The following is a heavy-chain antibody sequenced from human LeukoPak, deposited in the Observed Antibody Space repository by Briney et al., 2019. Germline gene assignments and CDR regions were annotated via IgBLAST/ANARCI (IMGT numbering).Heavy chain of an antibody. CDR3: AKLEARIVVVTAQYYYYGMDV. V-gene: IGHV3-23*01. D-gene: IGHD2-21*02. Sequence: PGRCLRLALSAAGFTFSSYAMGWVRQAPGEWLGWGSAISGGGGSRYYEDSVQGRFTISRENSKNTLYLQMNSLRAEDTAVYYCAKLEARIVVVTAQYYYYGMDVWGQGTTVTVSS. CDR2: ISGGGGSR. CDR1: GFTFSSYA. J-gene: IGHJ6*02.